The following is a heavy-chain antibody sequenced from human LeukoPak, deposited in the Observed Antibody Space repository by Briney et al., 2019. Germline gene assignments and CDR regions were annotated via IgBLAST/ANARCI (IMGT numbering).Heavy chain of an antibody. J-gene: IGHJ6*02. V-gene: IGHV3-23*01. CDR3: AKDRNAIFGDV. Sequence: GGSLRLSCAASGFTVSSNYMSWVRQAPGKGLEWVSTVSGSGSSTYYADSVKGRFTISRDNSKNTLYLQMHSLRAEDTAIYYCAKDRNAIFGDVWGQGTTVTVSS. CDR2: VSGSGSST. D-gene: IGHD3-3*01. CDR1: GFTVSSNY.